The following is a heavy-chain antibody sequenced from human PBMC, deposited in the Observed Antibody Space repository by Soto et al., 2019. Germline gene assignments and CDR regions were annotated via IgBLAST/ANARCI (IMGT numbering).Heavy chain of an antibody. D-gene: IGHD6-13*01. V-gene: IGHV4-59*08. J-gene: IGHJ6*02. Sequence: PSETLSLTCTVSGGSISSYYWSWIRQPPGKGLEWIGYIYYSGSTNYNPSLKSRVTISVDTSKNQFSLKLSSVTAADTAVYYCARRDSSSMDVWGQGTTVNVSS. CDR2: IYYSGST. CDR3: ARRDSSSMDV. CDR1: GGSISSYY.